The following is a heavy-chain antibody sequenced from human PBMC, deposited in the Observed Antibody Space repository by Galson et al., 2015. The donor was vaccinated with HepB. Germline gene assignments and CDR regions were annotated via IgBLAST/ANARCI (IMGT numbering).Heavy chain of an antibody. CDR1: GFIFSSYG. Sequence: SLRLSCAASGFIFSSYGMHWVRQAPGKGLEWVAVMWYDGSNKYYADSVKGRFTISRDNSKNTLYLQMNSLRAEDTAVYYCARVDDYYYYMDVWGKGTTVTVSS. D-gene: IGHD2-2*03. J-gene: IGHJ6*03. CDR2: MWYDGSNK. CDR3: ARVDDYYYYMDV. V-gene: IGHV3-33*08.